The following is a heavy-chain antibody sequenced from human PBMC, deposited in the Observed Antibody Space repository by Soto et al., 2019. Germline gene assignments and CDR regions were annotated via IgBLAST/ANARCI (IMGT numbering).Heavy chain of an antibody. CDR1: GYSFTSYW. CDR3: ARHTGQYEFSTYYYYYGMDV. Sequence: GESLKISCKGSGYSFTSYWISWVRQMPGKGLEWMGRIDPSDSYTNYSPSFQGHVTISADKSISTAYLQWSSLKASDTAVYYCARHTGQYEFSTYYYYYGMDVWGQGTTVTVSS. D-gene: IGHD3-16*01. CDR2: IDPSDSYT. J-gene: IGHJ6*02. V-gene: IGHV5-10-1*01.